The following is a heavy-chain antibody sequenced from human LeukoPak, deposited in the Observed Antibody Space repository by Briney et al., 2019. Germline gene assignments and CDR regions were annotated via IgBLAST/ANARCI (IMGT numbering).Heavy chain of an antibody. V-gene: IGHV1-18*01. CDR1: GYTFSSYA. CDR2: ISVHNGNT. J-gene: IGHJ4*02. Sequence: ASVKVSCKASGYTFSSYAISWVRQAPGQGLEWMGWISVHNGNTNYAQQLQGRVTMTTDTSTSIAYMELRSLRSDDTAVYYCARAPTMVVTNLDYWGQGTLVTVSS. CDR3: ARAPTMVVTNLDY. D-gene: IGHD4/OR15-4a*01.